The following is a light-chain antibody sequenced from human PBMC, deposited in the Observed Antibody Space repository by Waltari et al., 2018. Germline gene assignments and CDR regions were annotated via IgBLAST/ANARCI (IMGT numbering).Light chain of an antibody. CDR2: DVS. CDR3: GSYTSDSSVV. Sequence: QSALTQPASVSGSPGQSITISCTGTRSDVGGYNYVSWYQQHPDKVPKLIIYDVSNRPSGISNRFSGSKSGNTASLTISGLQAEDEADYCCGSYTSDSSVVFGGGTRLTVL. V-gene: IGLV2-14*01. J-gene: IGLJ2*01. CDR1: RSDVGGYNY.